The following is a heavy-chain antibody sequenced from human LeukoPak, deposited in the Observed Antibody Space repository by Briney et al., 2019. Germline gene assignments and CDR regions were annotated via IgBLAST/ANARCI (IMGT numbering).Heavy chain of an antibody. CDR1: GFTFSSHS. CDR3: ARDGYTGGIAEY. Sequence: GGSLRLSCAASGFTFSSHSMNWVRQAPGKGLEWVSYISSSGSTIYYADSVEGRFTISRDNAKNSLYLQMNSLRAEDTAVYYCARDGYTGGIAEYWGQGTLVTVSS. V-gene: IGHV3-48*04. CDR2: ISSSGSTI. D-gene: IGHD6-13*01. J-gene: IGHJ4*02.